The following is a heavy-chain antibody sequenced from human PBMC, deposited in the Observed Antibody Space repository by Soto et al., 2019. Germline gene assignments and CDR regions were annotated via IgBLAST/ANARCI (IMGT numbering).Heavy chain of an antibody. Sequence: QVQLQESGPGLVKPSETLSLTCTVSGGSISSYYWSWIRQPPGKGLVWIGYIYYSGSTNYNPSLKRRVTMSVDTSKSHFSLQLSSVTVADTGVYYCAIVLDHPNYDILTGPSFHYWGQGTLVTVSS. D-gene: IGHD3-9*01. J-gene: IGHJ4*02. CDR2: IYYSGST. CDR3: AIVLDHPNYDILTGPSFHY. V-gene: IGHV4-59*01. CDR1: GGSISSYY.